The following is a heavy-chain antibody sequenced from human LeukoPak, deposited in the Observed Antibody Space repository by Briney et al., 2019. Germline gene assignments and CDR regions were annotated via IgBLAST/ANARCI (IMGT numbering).Heavy chain of an antibody. V-gene: IGHV1-69*05. CDR1: GGTFSSYA. J-gene: IGHJ5*01. D-gene: IGHD2-2*01. CDR3: ARAPCSSTSCYVFAWFDS. Sequence: SVKVSCKASGGTFSSYAISWVRQAPGQGLEWMGGMIPIFGTANYAQKFQGRVTITTDESTSTAYMELSSLRSEDTAVYYCARAPCSSTSCYVFAWFDSWGQGTLVTVSS. CDR2: MIPIFGTA.